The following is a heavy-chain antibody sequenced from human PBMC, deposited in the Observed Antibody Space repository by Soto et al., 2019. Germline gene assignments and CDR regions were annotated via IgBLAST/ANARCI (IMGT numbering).Heavy chain of an antibody. CDR2: FNPADSQT. Sequence: PGETLKISCKGSGYSFSIYSIAWVRRMPGKGLEWMGIFNPADSQTRYSPSFEGQVTFSTDRSITTAYLHWGSLKASDTGMYYCARVSNYLNWFPEAFDIWGQGTMVT. V-gene: IGHV5-51*01. J-gene: IGHJ3*02. CDR1: GYSFSIYS. CDR3: ARVSNYLNWFPEAFDI. D-gene: IGHD3-10*01.